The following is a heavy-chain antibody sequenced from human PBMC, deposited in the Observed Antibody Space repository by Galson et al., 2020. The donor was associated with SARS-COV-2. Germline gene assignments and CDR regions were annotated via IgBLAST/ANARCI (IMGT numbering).Heavy chain of an antibody. CDR3: ARVTSAEILGVT. V-gene: IGHV4-30-2*01. CDR2: IYHSGST. CDR1: GGSISSGGYS. Sequence: SQTLSLTCAVSGGSISSGGYSWSWIRQPPGKGLEWIGYIYHSGSTYYNPSLKSRVTISVDRSKNQFSLKLSSVTAADTAVYYCARVTSAEILGVTWGQGTLVTVSS. J-gene: IGHJ4*02. D-gene: IGHD3-3*01.